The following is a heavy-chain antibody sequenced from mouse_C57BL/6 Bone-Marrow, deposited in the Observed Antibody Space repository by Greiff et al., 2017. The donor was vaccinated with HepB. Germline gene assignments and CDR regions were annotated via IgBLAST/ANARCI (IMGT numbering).Heavy chain of an antibody. V-gene: IGHV6-3*01. CDR3: TGGDDYDYDDGFAY. Sequence: EVMLVESGGGLVQPGGSMKLSCVASGFTFSNYWMNWVRQSPEKGLEWVAQIRLKSDNYATHYAESVKGGFTISRDDSKSSVYLQMNNLRAEDTGIYYCTGGDDYDYDDGFAYWGQGTLVTVSA. CDR2: IRLKSDNYAT. CDR1: GFTFSNYW. J-gene: IGHJ3*01. D-gene: IGHD2-4*01.